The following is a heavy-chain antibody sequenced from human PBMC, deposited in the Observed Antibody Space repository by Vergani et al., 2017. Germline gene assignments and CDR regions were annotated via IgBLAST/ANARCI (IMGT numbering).Heavy chain of an antibody. CDR3: ARHGGHVYGCHTMYFDY. D-gene: IGHD5/OR15-5a*01. CDR2: ISYSGTT. J-gene: IGHJ4*01. CDR1: GGSLSGSLYY. Sequence: QVQLQESGPGLVKPSQTLSLTCTVSGGSLSGSLYYWAWIRQPAGKGLDWIGSISYSGTTYSNPSLKSRLTMSVDTSRNQFSLRLPSVIAAYTAMYYCARHGGHVYGCHTMYFDYWGHGILVTVSS. V-gene: IGHV4-39*01.